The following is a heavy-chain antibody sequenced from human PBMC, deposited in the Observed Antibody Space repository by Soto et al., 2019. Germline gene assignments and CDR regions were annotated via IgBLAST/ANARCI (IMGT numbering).Heavy chain of an antibody. CDR2: IKSNTDGGTT. Sequence: AGGALRLSCAAPGFPLSDFSVHWGRQAPGKGPEWVGRIKSNTDGGTTDYAAPVKGRFTVSRDDSENTLYLQMNSLKTEDTAIYYCSHGYYQYFNSWGQGTLVTVSS. D-gene: IGHD5-18*01. CDR1: GFPLSDFS. J-gene: IGHJ4*02. V-gene: IGHV3-15*07. CDR3: SHGYYQYFNS.